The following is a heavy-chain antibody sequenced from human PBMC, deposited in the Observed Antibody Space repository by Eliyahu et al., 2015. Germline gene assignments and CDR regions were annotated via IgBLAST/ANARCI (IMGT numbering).Heavy chain of an antibody. CDR3: ARGDYYDSSNNHVDAFDV. Sequence: EVQLVESGGGLVQPGGSLRLSCAASGFTFSSXWXSWVRQAPGKGLEXVANIRPDGSEKYYVDSLKGRFTISRDNAKNSLFLQMNSLRDEDTAIYYCARGDYYDSSNNHVDAFDVWGQGTVVTVSS. D-gene: IGHD3-22*01. CDR2: IRPDGSEK. J-gene: IGHJ3*01. CDR1: GFTFSSXW. V-gene: IGHV3-7*03.